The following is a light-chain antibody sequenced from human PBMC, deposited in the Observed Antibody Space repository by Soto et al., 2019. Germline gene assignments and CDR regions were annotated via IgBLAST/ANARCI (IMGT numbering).Light chain of an antibody. V-gene: IGKV1-12*01. CDR3: QQDYSFPLT. J-gene: IGKJ4*01. Sequence: QMTQSPSSVSASVGDRVTITCRPRQRISNYLSWYQQKPGKAPKLLIYAASSLKSWVPSRFSGSGSGTDFTLTISSLHPEDVASYFCQQDYSFPLTFGGGTKVEIK. CDR1: QRISNY. CDR2: AAS.